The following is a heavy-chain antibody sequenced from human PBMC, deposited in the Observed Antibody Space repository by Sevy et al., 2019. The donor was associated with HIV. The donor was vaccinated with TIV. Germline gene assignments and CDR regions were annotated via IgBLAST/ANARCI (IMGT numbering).Heavy chain of an antibody. J-gene: IGHJ4*02. Sequence: GGSLRLSCAASGFTFGDYCMSWVRQAPGKGLEWVAFLKSDVYGGAVDHAASVRGRFVISRDDSKTIAYLQMNDLKTEDTGVYYCTRWKAAQSIFDYWGQGAMVTVSS. V-gene: IGHV3-49*04. CDR1: GFTFGDYC. CDR3: TRWKAAQSIFDY. CDR2: LKSDVYGGAV. D-gene: IGHD6-13*01.